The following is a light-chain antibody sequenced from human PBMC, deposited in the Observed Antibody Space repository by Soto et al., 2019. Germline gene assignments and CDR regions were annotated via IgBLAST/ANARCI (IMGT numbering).Light chain of an antibody. CDR1: QSVSSN. J-gene: IGKJ3*01. Sequence: EIVMPQSPATLSVVPGESAPLSCRASQSVSSNLAWYQHKPGQAHRLLTYGASTRATGIPARFSGSGSGTEFTLTISSLQPEEFAVYYCQQYYNWPRTVGHGTKVDI. CDR2: GAS. CDR3: QQYYNWPRT. V-gene: IGKV3-15*01.